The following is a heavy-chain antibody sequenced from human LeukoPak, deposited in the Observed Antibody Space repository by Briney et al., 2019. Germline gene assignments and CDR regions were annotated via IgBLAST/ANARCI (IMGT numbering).Heavy chain of an antibody. CDR2: ISSSSSYI. CDR1: GFTFSSYR. V-gene: IGHV3-21*01. Sequence: GGSLRLSCAASGFTFSSYRMNWVRQAPGKGLEWVSSISSSSSYIYYADSVKGRFTISRDNAKNSLCLQMNSLRAEDTAVYYCARDLRMATRSFDYWGQGTLVTVSS. J-gene: IGHJ4*02. D-gene: IGHD5-12*01. CDR3: ARDLRMATRSFDY.